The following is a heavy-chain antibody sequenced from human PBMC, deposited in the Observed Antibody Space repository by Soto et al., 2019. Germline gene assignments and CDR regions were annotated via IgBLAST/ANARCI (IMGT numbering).Heavy chain of an antibody. CDR3: AKATRGGAATLIRDY. CDR1: GLTFSIYA. J-gene: IGHJ4*02. D-gene: IGHD6-13*01. CDR2: ISGSGGST. V-gene: IGHV3-23*01. Sequence: EVQLLESGGGLVQPGVSLRLSCAAAGLTFSIYAMSWVRQAPGKGLEWVSAISGSGGSTYYADSVKGRFTISRDNSKNTLYLQMNSLRADDPAVYYCAKATRGGAATLIRDYWGQGTLVTVSS.